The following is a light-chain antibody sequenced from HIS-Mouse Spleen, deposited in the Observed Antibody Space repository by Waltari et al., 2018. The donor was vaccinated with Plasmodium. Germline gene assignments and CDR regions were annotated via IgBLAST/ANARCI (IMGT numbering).Light chain of an antibody. Sequence: DIQMTPSPSTLSASVGDRVTTPCRASQSISSRLAWYQQKPGKAPKLLIYKASSLESGVPSRFSGSGSGTEFTLTISSLQPDDFATYYCQQYNSYSWTFGQGTKVEIK. V-gene: IGKV1-5*03. CDR1: QSISSR. CDR3: QQYNSYSWT. J-gene: IGKJ1*01. CDR2: KAS.